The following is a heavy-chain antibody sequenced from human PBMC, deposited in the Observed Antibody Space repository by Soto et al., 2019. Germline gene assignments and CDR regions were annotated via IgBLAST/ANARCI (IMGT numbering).Heavy chain of an antibody. D-gene: IGHD2-2*01. CDR3: ARVKGVVPAASTRKGARYYYYYGMDV. CDR2: IYYSGST. V-gene: IGHV4-59*01. CDR1: GGSISSYY. Sequence: PETLSLTCTVSGGSISSYYWSWIRQPPGKELEWIGYIYYSGSTNYNPSLKSRVTISVDTSKNQFSLKLSSVTAADTAVYYCARVKGVVPAASTRKGARYYYYYGMDVWGQGTTVT. J-gene: IGHJ6*02.